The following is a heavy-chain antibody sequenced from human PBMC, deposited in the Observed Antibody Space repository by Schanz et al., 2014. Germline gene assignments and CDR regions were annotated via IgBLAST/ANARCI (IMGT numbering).Heavy chain of an antibody. CDR3: ARDLNRCGGDCYSG. J-gene: IGHJ4*02. D-gene: IGHD2-21*02. Sequence: EVHLVESGGSLVQPGGSLRLSCVASGFSFSNYSMNWVRQAPGKGLEWLSHISGSGGDSVDYADSVKGRFTISRDNAKNSLYLQMNSLRAEDTAVYYCARDLNRCGGDCYSGWGQGTLVTVSS. CDR1: GFSFSNYS. V-gene: IGHV3-48*04. CDR2: ISGSGGDSV.